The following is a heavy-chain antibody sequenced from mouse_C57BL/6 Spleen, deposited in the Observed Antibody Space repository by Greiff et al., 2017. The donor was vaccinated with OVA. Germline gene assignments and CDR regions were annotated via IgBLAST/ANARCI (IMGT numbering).Heavy chain of an antibody. V-gene: IGHV1-52*01. Sequence: QVQLQQPGAELVRPGSSVKLSCKASGYTFTSYWMHWVKQRPIQGLEWIGNIYPSASETHYNQKFKDKATFTVDKSSSTAYMQLRSLTSEDSAVYYCARSDGDYAMDYWGQGTSVTVSS. CDR1: GYTFTSYW. CDR2: IYPSASET. J-gene: IGHJ4*01. D-gene: IGHD2-3*01. CDR3: ARSDGDYAMDY.